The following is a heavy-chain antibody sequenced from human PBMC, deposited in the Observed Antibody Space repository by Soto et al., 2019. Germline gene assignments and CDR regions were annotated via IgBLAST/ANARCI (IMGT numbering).Heavy chain of an antibody. CDR1: GFTFDDFA. Sequence: EVQLVESGGGLVQPGRSLRLSCAASGFTFDDFAMHWVRQAPGKGLEGVSGISWNSGAVAYADSVKGRFTISRDNAKNSLSLHMNSLRPEDTAIYYCAKDIHGYSSGPTWGQGTLVSVSS. J-gene: IGHJ5*02. D-gene: IGHD2-15*01. CDR3: AKDIHGYSSGPT. CDR2: ISWNSGAV. V-gene: IGHV3-9*01.